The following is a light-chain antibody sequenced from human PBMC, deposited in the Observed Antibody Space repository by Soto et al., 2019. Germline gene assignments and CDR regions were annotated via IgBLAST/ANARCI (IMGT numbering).Light chain of an antibody. J-gene: IGLJ1*01. CDR2: EVS. CDR1: SSDVGAYDF. CDR3: SSYTTSSTRV. Sequence: QSALAQPASVSGSPGQSITISCTGTSSDVGAYDFVSWYQQHPDKAPKLMIYEVSNRPSGVPYRFSGSKSVNTATLTISGLQAEDEADYYCSSYTTSSTRVFGTGTKVTVL. V-gene: IGLV2-14*03.